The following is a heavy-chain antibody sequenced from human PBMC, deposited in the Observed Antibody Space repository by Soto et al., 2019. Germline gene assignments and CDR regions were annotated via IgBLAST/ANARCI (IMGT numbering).Heavy chain of an antibody. CDR1: GDAIYIGGYY. CDR3: ARAQTSHVDTAMVTTLDY. CDR2: IYHTGKT. J-gene: IGHJ4*02. V-gene: IGHV4-31*03. D-gene: IGHD5-18*01. Sequence: PSETLSLTCTVSGDAIYIGGYYWTWIRQHPGKGLEWIGYIYHTGKTYYNPSLESRVTMSVDTSKNQFSLKLASVTAADTAVYYCARAQTSHVDTAMVTTLDYWGQGTLVTVSS.